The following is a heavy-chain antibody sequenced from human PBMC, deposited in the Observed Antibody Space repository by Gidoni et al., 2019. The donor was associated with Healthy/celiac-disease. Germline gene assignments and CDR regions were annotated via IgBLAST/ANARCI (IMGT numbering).Heavy chain of an antibody. CDR1: GFTFSSYE. D-gene: IGHD6-6*01. Sequence: EVQLVESGGGLVQPEGSLRLSCAASGFTFSSYEMNCVRQAPGKGLEWVSYSSRSGSTIYYADAVKGRFTISRDNAKNSLYLQMNSMRAEDTAVYYCARASGKYSDFDYWGQGTLVTVSS. CDR2: SSRSGSTI. J-gene: IGHJ4*02. CDR3: ARASGKYSDFDY. V-gene: IGHV3-48*03.